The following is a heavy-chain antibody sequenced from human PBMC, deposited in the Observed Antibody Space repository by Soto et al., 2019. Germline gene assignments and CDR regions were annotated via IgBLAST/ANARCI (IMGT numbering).Heavy chain of an antibody. CDR1: GGSISSSSYY. Sequence: SETLSFTCTVSGGSISSSSYYWGWIRQPPGKGLEWIGYIYYSGSTYYNPSLKSRVTISVDTSKNQFSLKLSSVTAADTAVYYCARSITIFGVLSYGMDVWGQGTTVTVSS. J-gene: IGHJ6*02. D-gene: IGHD3-3*01. V-gene: IGHV4-30-4*08. CDR2: IYYSGST. CDR3: ARSITIFGVLSYGMDV.